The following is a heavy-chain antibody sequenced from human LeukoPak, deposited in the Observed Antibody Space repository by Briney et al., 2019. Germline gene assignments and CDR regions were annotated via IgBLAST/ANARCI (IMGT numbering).Heavy chain of an antibody. CDR2: IYYSGST. J-gene: IGHJ5*02. D-gene: IGHD2-2*01. CDR1: GFTFSSYSMN. CDR3: ARRVVPAAIFVGWFDP. Sequence: PGGSLRLSCAASGFTFSSYSMNWVRQPPGKGLEWIGSIYYSGSTYYNPSLKSRVTISVDTSKNQFSLKLSSVTAADTAVYYCARRVVPAAIFVGWFDPWGQGTLVTVSS. V-gene: IGHV4-39*01.